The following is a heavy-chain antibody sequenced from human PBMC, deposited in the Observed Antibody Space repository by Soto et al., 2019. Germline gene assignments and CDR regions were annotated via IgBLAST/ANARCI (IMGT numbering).Heavy chain of an antibody. V-gene: IGHV1-18*01. CDR2: ISPFNGNT. D-gene: IGHD3-22*01. CDR3: ARDQSFDRSYYYGIDF. Sequence: QVQLVQSGAEVKKPGASVRVSCKSTGYPFTHYGITWIRQARGQGLEWMGWISPFNGNTNYGQTFQGRVTLTTDTSTSTVYLELRHLRSDDTAVYYCARDQSFDRSYYYGIDFWGQGTTVTVSS. CDR1: GYPFTHYG. J-gene: IGHJ6*02.